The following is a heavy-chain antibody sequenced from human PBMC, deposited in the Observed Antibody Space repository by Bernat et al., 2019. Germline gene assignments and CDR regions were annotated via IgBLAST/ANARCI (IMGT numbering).Heavy chain of an antibody. J-gene: IGHJ1*01. CDR1: GDSVSSNSAA. V-gene: IGHV6-1*01. D-gene: IGHD6-19*01. Sequence: QVQLQQSGPGLVKPSQTLSLTCAISGDSVSSNSAAWNWIRQSPSRGLEWLGRTYYRSKWLNDYAVSVKSRITINPDTSKNQFSLQLNSVTPEDTAVYYCARGSIPLYSSGWYGYFQHWGQGTLVTVSS. CDR2: TYYRSKWLN. CDR3: ARGSIPLYSSGWYGYFQH.